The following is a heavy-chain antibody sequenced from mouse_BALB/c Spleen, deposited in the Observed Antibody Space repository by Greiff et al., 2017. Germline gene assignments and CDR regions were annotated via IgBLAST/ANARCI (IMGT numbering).Heavy chain of an antibody. V-gene: IGHV1S81*02. CDR2: INPSNGGT. CDR1: GYTFTSYY. CDR3: TTLLRDYFDY. J-gene: IGHJ2*01. Sequence: QVHVKQSGAELVKPGASVKLSCKASGYTFTSYYMYWVKQRPGQGLEWIGEINPSNGGTNFNEKFKSKATLTVDKSSSTAYMQLSSLTSEDSAVYYCTTLLRDYFDYWGQGTTLTVSS. D-gene: IGHD1-2*01.